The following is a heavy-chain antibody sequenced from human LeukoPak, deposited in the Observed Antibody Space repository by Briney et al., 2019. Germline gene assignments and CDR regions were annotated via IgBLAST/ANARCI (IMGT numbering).Heavy chain of an antibody. V-gene: IGHV4-31*02. D-gene: IGHD5-24*01. CDR1: GNSVINDNSI. CDR3: TKGADDYKTGY. CDR2: FHPSETT. J-gene: IGHJ1*01. Sequence: PSETLSLICSVSGNSVINDNSIWSWIRQHPEKGLEWIGHFHPSETTYYNPSLRSRLTISIDTSNNHFSLEMTSMTAADTAVYYCTKGADDYKTGYWGQGTLVTVSS.